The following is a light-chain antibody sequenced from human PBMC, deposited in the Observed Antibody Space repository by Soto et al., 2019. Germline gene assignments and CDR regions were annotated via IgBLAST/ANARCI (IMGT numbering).Light chain of an antibody. CDR3: TSWTTSTTMI. Sequence: QSALTQPASVSGSPGQSITISCTGTSSDFGAYNFVSWYQQHPGKAPKLMLYDVNIRPSGVSNRFSGSKSGNTASLTISGLQAEDEADYYCTSWTTSTTMIFDGGTKLTVL. V-gene: IGLV2-14*03. CDR2: DVN. CDR1: SSDFGAYNF. J-gene: IGLJ2*01.